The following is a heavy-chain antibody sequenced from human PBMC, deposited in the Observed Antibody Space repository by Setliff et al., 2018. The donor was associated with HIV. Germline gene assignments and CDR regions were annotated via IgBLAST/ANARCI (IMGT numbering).Heavy chain of an antibody. CDR1: GFTFSSYG. Sequence: GGSLRLSCAASGFTFSSYGMHWVRQAPGKGLEWVAFIRYDGSNKYYADSVKGRFTISRDNSKNTLYLQMNSLRAEDTAVYYCAKEVSRYCSSTSCGTGAFDIWGQGNPGHRLL. CDR2: IRYDGSNK. J-gene: IGHJ3*02. CDR3: AKEVSRYCSSTSCGTGAFDI. V-gene: IGHV3-30*02. D-gene: IGHD2-2*01.